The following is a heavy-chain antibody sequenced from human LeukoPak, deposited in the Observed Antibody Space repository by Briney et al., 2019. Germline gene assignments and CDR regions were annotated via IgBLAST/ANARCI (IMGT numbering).Heavy chain of an antibody. CDR1: GYSISSGYY. CDR3: ARDFDWLLFHY. CDR2: IYYSGST. V-gene: IGHV4-38-2*02. D-gene: IGHD3-9*01. Sequence: PSETLSLTCTVSGYSISSGYYWGWIRQPPGKGLEWIGSIYYSGSTYYNPSLKSRVTISVDTSKNEFSLKVSSVTAADTAVYYCARDFDWLLFHYWGQGTLVTVSS. J-gene: IGHJ4*02.